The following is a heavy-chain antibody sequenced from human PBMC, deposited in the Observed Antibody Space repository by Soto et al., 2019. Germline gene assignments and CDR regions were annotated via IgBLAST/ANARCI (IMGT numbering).Heavy chain of an antibody. CDR1: GYTFSDYD. Sequence: ASVKVSCKASGYTFSDYDVSWVRQAAGQGLEWMGWLSPATGETKTSYLPQFRDRVSMTWDTSLRTAYLEVWALTSDDTAVHYCARLRIATNNYKWFDPWGQGTLVTVSS. CDR3: ARLRIATNNYKWFDP. D-gene: IGHD2-21*01. J-gene: IGHJ5*02. CDR2: LSPATGETKT. V-gene: IGHV1-8*01.